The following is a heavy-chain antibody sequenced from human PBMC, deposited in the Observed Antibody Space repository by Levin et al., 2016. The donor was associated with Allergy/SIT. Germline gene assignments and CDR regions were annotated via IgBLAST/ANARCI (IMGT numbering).Heavy chain of an antibody. D-gene: IGHD2-2*01. CDR2: INPNSGGT. CDR1: GYTFTGYY. V-gene: IGHV1-2*02. CDR3: ARLLGYCSSTSCRRADWFDP. J-gene: IGHJ5*02. Sequence: ASVKVSCKASGYTFTGYYMHWVRQAPGQGLEWMGWINPNSGGTNYAQKFQGRVTMTRDTSISTAYMELSRLRSDDTAVYYCARLLGYCSSTSCRRADWFDPWGQGTLVTVSS.